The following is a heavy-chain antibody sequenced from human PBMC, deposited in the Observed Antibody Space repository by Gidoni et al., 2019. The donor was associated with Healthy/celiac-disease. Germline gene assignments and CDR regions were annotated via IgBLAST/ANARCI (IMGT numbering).Heavy chain of an antibody. D-gene: IGHD2-15*01. J-gene: IGHJ4*02. CDR3: AKLRGCSGGSCSLDY. Sequence: EVQLVESGGGLVQPGGSLRLSCAASGFPFSSYAMSWVRQAPGKGLEWVSAMSGSGGSTYYADSVKGRFTISRDNSKNTLYLQMNSLRAEDTAVYYCAKLRGCSGGSCSLDYWGQGTLVTVSS. V-gene: IGHV3-23*04. CDR1: GFPFSSYA. CDR2: MSGSGGST.